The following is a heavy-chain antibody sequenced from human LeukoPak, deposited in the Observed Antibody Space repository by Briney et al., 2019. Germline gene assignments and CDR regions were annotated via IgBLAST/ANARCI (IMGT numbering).Heavy chain of an antibody. CDR3: ATGNRPYYYASSGYYDFDY. V-gene: IGHV1-24*01. Sequence: ASVKVSCKVSGYTLTELSMHWVRQAPGKGREWMGGYDPEDGETIYAQKFQGRVTMTEDTSTGTAYMELSSLRSEDTAVYYCATGNRPYYYASSGYYDFDYWGRGTLVTVSS. J-gene: IGHJ4*02. D-gene: IGHD3-22*01. CDR1: GYTLTELS. CDR2: YDPEDGET.